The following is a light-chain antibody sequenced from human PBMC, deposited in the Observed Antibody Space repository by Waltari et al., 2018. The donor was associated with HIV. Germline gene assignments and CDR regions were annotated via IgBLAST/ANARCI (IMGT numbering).Light chain of an antibody. V-gene: IGLV2-11*01. J-gene: IGLJ1*01. CDR2: AVD. Sequence: QSALTQPRSVSGSPGQSVTISCTGTSSDVGSYKYVSWYQLRPGKAPKLIIHAVDTRPSGVPDRFSGSKSGNTASLTISGLQAEDEADYYCCSYTGTYTRYVFGTGAKVTVL. CDR3: CSYTGTYTRYV. CDR1: SSDVGSYKY.